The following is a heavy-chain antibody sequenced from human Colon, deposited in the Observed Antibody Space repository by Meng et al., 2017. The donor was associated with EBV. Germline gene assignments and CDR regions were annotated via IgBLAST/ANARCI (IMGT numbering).Heavy chain of an antibody. CDR3: ARDGPLL. Sequence: QWLLTVSGPGLVMASGTRSVPCSXSXDSISGSGDYWDWVRQHPGKGLEWIGNIYYTGSTYYNPSLKSRVTISVDTSKNQFSLKVTSMTAADTAVYYCARDGPLLWGPGTLVTVSS. J-gene: IGHJ4*02. CDR2: IYYTGST. V-gene: IGHV4-39*07. CDR1: XDSISGSGDY.